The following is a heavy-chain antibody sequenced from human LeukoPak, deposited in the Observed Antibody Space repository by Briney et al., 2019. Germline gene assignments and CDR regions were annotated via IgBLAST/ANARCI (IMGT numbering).Heavy chain of an antibody. Sequence: PGGSLRLSCAASGFTFSSYSMNWVRQAPGKGLEWVSSISGSSSYINYADSVKGRFTISRDNAKNSLYLQMNSLRAEDTAVYYCAKGKVLGYCSGGSCYSDYWGQGTLVTVSS. J-gene: IGHJ4*02. CDR2: ISGSSSYI. V-gene: IGHV3-21*04. CDR1: GFTFSSYS. D-gene: IGHD2-15*01. CDR3: AKGKVLGYCSGGSCYSDY.